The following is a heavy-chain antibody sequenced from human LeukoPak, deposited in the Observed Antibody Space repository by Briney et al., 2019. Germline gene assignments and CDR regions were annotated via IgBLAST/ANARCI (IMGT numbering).Heavy chain of an antibody. Sequence: PGGPMRLSCAASGFTFSNYAMTWVRQAPGKGLEWVSAISTSGDHTYYADSVKGRFTISRDNSRNTLYLQMNSLRAEDTAVYFCAQDPRPGAYWGQGTLVTVSS. CDR1: GFTFSNYA. D-gene: IGHD3-10*01. CDR3: AQDPRPGAY. V-gene: IGHV3-23*01. CDR2: ISTSGDHT. J-gene: IGHJ4*02.